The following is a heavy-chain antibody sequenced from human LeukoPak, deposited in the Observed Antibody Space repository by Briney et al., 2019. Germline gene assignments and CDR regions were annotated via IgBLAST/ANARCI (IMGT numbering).Heavy chain of an antibody. D-gene: IGHD2-8*01. CDR3: ASSGREWGSAYYFDY. CDR1: GGSISSSSYY. V-gene: IGHV4-39*01. J-gene: IGHJ4*02. Sequence: SEALSFTCTVSGGSISSSSYYWGWIRQPPGKGLEWIGSIYYSGSTYYNPSLKSRVTISVDTSKNQFSLKLSSVTAADTGVYYCASSGREWGSAYYFDYWGQGTLVTVSS. CDR2: IYYSGST.